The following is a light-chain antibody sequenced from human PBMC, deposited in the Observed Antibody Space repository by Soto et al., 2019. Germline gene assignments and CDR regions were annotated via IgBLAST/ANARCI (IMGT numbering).Light chain of an antibody. J-gene: IGLJ1*01. CDR3: CSYAGSYTYV. CDR1: SSDVGGYYY. V-gene: IGLV2-11*01. CDR2: DVT. Sequence: QSALAQPRSVSGSPGQSVTISCTGTSSDVGGYYYVSWYQHHPGKAPKLIIYDVTKRPSGVPDRFSGSKSGNTASLTISGLQAEDEADYSCCSYAGSYTYVFGTGTKVTVL.